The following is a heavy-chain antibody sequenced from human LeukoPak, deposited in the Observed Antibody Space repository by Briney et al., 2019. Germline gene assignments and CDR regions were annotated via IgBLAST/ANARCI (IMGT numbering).Heavy chain of an antibody. J-gene: IGHJ3*02. Sequence: PETLSLTCTVSGGSISSSSYYWGWIRQPPGKGLEWIGSIYYSGSTYYSPSLKSRVTISVDTSKNQFSLKLSSVTAADTAVYYCARIVVVPAANDAFDIWGQGTMVTVSS. V-gene: IGHV4-39*01. D-gene: IGHD2-2*01. CDR2: IYYSGST. CDR3: ARIVVVPAANDAFDI. CDR1: GGSISSSSYY.